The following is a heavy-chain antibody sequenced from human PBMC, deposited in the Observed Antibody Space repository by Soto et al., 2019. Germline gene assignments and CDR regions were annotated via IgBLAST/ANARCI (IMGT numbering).Heavy chain of an antibody. J-gene: IGHJ4*02. Sequence: GGSLRLSCAASGFTFSSYTMNWVRQAPGKGLEWVSSISSSSGSIYYADSVKGRFTISRDNAKSSLYLQMNSPRAEDTAVYYCARAYYDIWTGYPDYWGQGVLVTVSS. CDR2: ISSSSGSI. CDR1: GFTFSSYT. CDR3: ARAYYDIWTGYPDY. D-gene: IGHD3-9*01. V-gene: IGHV3-21*01.